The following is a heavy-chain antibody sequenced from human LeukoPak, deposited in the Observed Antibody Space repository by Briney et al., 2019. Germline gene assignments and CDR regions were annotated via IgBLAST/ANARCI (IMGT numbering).Heavy chain of an antibody. Sequence: PSGTLSLTCTVSGGSISSYYWSWIRQPPGKGLEWIGYIYYSGSTNYNPSLKSRVTISVDTSKNQFSLKLSSVTAADTAVYYCARHQPDHYDSSGRGFDYWGQGTLATVSS. V-gene: IGHV4-59*08. J-gene: IGHJ4*02. CDR3: ARHQPDHYDSSGRGFDY. D-gene: IGHD3-22*01. CDR1: GGSISSYY. CDR2: IYYSGST.